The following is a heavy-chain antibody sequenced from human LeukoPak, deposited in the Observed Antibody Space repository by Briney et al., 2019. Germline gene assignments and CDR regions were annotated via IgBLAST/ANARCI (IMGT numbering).Heavy chain of an antibody. V-gene: IGHV3-30*02. CDR1: GFTFSSYG. CDR3: AKELTTPSPFDY. D-gene: IGHD4/OR15-4a*01. Sequence: PGGSLRLSCAASGFTFSSYGMHWVRQAPGKGLEWVAFIRYDGSNKYYADSVKGRFTISRDNSKNTLYLQMNSLRAEDTAVYYCAKELTTPSPFDYWGQGTLVTVSS. J-gene: IGHJ4*02. CDR2: IRYDGSNK.